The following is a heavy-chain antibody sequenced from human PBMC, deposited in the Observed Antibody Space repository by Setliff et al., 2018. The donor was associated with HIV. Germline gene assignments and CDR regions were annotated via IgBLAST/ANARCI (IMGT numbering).Heavy chain of an antibody. CDR2: INPVGRND. V-gene: IGHV4-34*01. CDR1: GGSISGYY. CDR3: ARPTHYYYDSSGWGTRYYFDY. Sequence: SETLSLTCAVYGGSISGYYWSWIRQPPGKGLEWIGEINPVGRNDNYNPSLNNRAAIVLDTSKNQISLWLTSVTAADTAVYYCARPTHYYYDSSGWGTRYYFDYWGQGTLVTVSS. J-gene: IGHJ4*02. D-gene: IGHD3-22*01.